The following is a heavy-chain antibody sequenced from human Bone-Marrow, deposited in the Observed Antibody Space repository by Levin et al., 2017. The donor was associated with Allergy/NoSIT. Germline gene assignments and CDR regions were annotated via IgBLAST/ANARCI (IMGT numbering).Heavy chain of an antibody. D-gene: IGHD6-19*01. CDR1: GYSFNIYW. J-gene: IGHJ4*02. V-gene: IGHV5-51*01. CDR2: VYPSDSDT. Sequence: GGSLRLSCKTSGYSFNIYWIGWVRQIPGKGLEWMGIVYPSDSDTRYSPSFQGQVTISADKSINTAYLQWSSLKASDTAMYYCARHDRSGSAWHGVDYWGQGTLVTVSS. CDR3: ARHDRSGSAWHGVDY.